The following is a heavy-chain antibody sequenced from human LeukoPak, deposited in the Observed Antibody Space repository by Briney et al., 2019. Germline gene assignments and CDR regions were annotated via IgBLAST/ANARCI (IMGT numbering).Heavy chain of an antibody. V-gene: IGHV5-51*01. CDR2: MYPGDSDT. CDR1: GYNFANSW. J-gene: IGHJ4*02. CDR3: TRLHDSGSYCDH. D-gene: IGHD3-10*01. Sequence: GESLKISCKGSGYNFANSWIGWVRQMPGKGLEWIGMMYPGDSDTTYSPSFQGQVTLSADKSINTAYLQWNSLKASDTAMYYCTRLHDSGSYCDHRGQGTLVTVSS.